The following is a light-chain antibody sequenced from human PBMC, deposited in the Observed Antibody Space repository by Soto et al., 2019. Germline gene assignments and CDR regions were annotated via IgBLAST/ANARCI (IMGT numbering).Light chain of an antibody. CDR3: CSYAGSRTYV. Sequence: QSVLTQPASVSGPLGQSIVISCTGSSSDIGSYDLVSWYQQYPGKAPKVVIFEGTKRPLGVSNRFSGSKSGNTASLTISGLQTEDEADYYCCSYAGSRTYVFGAGTKVTVL. CDR1: SSDIGSYDL. V-gene: IGLV2-23*01. J-gene: IGLJ1*01. CDR2: EGT.